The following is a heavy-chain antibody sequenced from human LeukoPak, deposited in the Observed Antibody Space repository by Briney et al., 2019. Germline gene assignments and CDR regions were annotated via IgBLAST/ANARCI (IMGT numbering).Heavy chain of an antibody. CDR1: GYTFTSYG. CDR3: ARDRRAAAGTNVWFDP. V-gene: IGHV1-18*01. D-gene: IGHD6-13*01. Sequence: ASVKVSCKASGYTFTSYGISWVRQAPGQGLEWMGWISAYNGSTNYAQKLQGRVTMTTDTSTSTAYMELRSLRSDDTAVYYCARDRRAAAGTNVWFDPWGQGTLVTVSS. CDR2: ISAYNGST. J-gene: IGHJ5*02.